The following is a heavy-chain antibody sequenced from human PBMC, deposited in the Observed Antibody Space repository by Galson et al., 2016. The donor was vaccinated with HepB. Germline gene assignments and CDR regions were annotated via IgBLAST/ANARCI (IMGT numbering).Heavy chain of an antibody. CDR3: ASPLRRGY. CDR1: GFTFSSHT. CDR2: VSSGSSYT. J-gene: IGHJ4*02. Sequence: SLRLSCAASGFTFSSHTMNWVRQAPGKGLEWVSSVSSGSSYTYYADSVKGRFIISRDNAKNSLYLQMNSLRAEDTALYYCASPLRRGYWGQGTLVTVSS. V-gene: IGHV3-21*01.